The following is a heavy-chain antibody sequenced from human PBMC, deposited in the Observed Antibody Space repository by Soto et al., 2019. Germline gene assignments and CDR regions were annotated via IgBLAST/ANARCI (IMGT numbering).Heavy chain of an antibody. CDR2: MNPNSGNT. D-gene: IGHD3-10*01. CDR1: GYTFTSYD. Sequence: QVPLVQSGAEVKKPGASVKVSCKASGYTFTSYDINWVRQATGQGLEWMGWMNPNSGNTGDAQKFQGRVTMARNTSICTAYMQLSSLRSEDTAMYYCARGINYYGSGDDAFDIWGQGTMVSVSS. V-gene: IGHV1-8*01. J-gene: IGHJ3*02. CDR3: ARGINYYGSGDDAFDI.